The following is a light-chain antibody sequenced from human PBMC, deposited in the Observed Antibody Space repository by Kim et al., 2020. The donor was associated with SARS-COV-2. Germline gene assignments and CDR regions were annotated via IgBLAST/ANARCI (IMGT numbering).Light chain of an antibody. CDR2: RNN. Sequence: QAGLTQPPSVSKGLRQTATLTCTGNSNNVGNQGAAWLQQHQGHPPKLLSYRNNNRPSGISERFSASRSGNTASLTITGLQPEDEADYYYSAWDSSLSAWVFGGGTQLTVL. J-gene: IGLJ3*02. CDR3: SAWDSSLSAWV. V-gene: IGLV10-54*04. CDR1: SNNVGNQG.